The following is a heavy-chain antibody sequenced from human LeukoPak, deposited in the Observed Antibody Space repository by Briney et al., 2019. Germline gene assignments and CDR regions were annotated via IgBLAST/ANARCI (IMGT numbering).Heavy chain of an antibody. D-gene: IGHD2-8*01. Sequence: SETLSLTCAVYGGSFSGYYWSWIRQPPGKGLEWIGEINHSGSTNYNPSLESRVSVPVDTSKNQFSLKLNSVTAADTAVYYCWRHVSNGRDYYYGLDVWGQGTTVSVSS. CDR2: INHSGST. CDR3: WRHVSNGRDYYYGLDV. J-gene: IGHJ6*02. V-gene: IGHV4-34*01. CDR1: GGSFSGYY.